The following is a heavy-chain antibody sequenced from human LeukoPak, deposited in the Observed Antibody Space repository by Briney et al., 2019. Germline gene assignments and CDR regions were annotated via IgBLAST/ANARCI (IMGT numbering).Heavy chain of an antibody. J-gene: IGHJ4*02. CDR1: GFNFRGFG. Sequence: GRSLRLSCAASGFNFRGFGMHWVRQAPGKGPEWVAVIYNGGNTKYYGDSVKGRLTISRDNSKNTLYLQMDRLRPDDTAGYYCVRGDSPRGGYFEYWGQGILVTASS. CDR3: VRGDSPRGGYFEY. V-gene: IGHV3-30*03. CDR2: IYNGGNTK. D-gene: IGHD3-16*01.